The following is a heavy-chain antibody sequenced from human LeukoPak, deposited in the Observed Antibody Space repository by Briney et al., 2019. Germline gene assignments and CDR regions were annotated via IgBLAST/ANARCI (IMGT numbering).Heavy chain of an antibody. CDR2: ISWNSGSI. J-gene: IGHJ4*02. D-gene: IGHD6-19*01. Sequence: GGSLRLSCAASGFTFDDYAMHWVRQAPGKGLEWVSGISWNSGSIGYADSVKGRFTISRDNAKNSLYLQMNSLRAEDTALYYCAKDISSSGSIVSALDYWGQGTLVTVSS. CDR1: GFTFDDYA. V-gene: IGHV3-9*01. CDR3: AKDISSSGSIVSALDY.